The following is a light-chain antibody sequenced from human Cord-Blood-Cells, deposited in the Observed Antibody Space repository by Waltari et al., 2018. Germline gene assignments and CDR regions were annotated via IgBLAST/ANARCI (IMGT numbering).Light chain of an antibody. CDR1: SSDVGGYNY. J-gene: IGLJ3*02. Sequence: QSALTQPASVSGSPGQSITISCTGTSSDVGGYNYVSWYQQHPGKAPKLMIYEVSKRPSGVSNRLYASKSANTASLTISVLQPEDAADYNCSSYTSSSTWVFAGGTKLTVL. CDR3: SSYTSSSTWV. CDR2: EVS. V-gene: IGLV2-14*01.